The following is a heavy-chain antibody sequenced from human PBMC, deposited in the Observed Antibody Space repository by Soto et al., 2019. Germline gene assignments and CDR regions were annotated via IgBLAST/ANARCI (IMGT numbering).Heavy chain of an antibody. CDR3: ARDYPSGMDV. J-gene: IGHJ6*02. CDR1: GYSINSGYY. CDR2: IYHSGST. Sequence: PSETLSLTCAVSGYSINSGYYWGWIRQPPGKGLEWIGSIYHSGSTYYNPSLKSRVTISVDTSKNQFSLKLSSVTAADTAVYYCARDYPSGMDVWGQGTTVTVSS. V-gene: IGHV4-38-2*02.